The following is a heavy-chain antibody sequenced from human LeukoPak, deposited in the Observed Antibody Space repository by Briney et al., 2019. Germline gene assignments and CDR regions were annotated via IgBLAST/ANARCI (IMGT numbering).Heavy chain of an antibody. V-gene: IGHV4-39*07. D-gene: IGHD1-1*01. J-gene: IGHJ4*02. Sequence: PSETLSLTCTVSGGSISSSSYYWGWIRQPPGKGLEWIGSIYYSGSTYYNPSLKSRVTISVDTSKNQFSLKLSSVTAADTAVYYCARYGYGTTRIDYWGQGTLVTVSS. CDR3: ARYGYGTTRIDY. CDR1: GGSISSSSYY. CDR2: IYYSGST.